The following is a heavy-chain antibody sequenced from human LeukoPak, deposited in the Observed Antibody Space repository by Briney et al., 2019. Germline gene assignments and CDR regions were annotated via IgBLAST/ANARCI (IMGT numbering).Heavy chain of an antibody. J-gene: IGHJ4*02. CDR1: GFTVSSNY. CDR2: IHSGGST. V-gene: IGHV3-66*01. Sequence: GGSLRLSCAASGFTVSSNYMSWVRQAPGKGLEWVSVIHSGGSTYYADSVKGRFTISRDNSKNTLYLQMNSLRAEDTAVYYCARDQEGYFDYWGQGTLVTVSS. CDR3: ARDQEGYFDY.